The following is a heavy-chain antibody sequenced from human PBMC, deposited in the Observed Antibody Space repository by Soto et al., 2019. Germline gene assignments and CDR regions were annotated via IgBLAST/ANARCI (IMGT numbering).Heavy chain of an antibody. V-gene: IGHV3-43D*04. J-gene: IGHJ4*02. D-gene: IGHD1-1*01. CDR1: GFVFGDYA. CDR2: ITWEGGNT. Sequence: AGGSLRLSCVASGFVFGDYAMHWVRQRPGKGLEWVSLITWEGGNTFYGDSVKGRFSISRDNRKNSLYLEMNSLRPEDTGLYYCVKGHYIQLVASMFDFWGQGTQVTVSS. CDR3: VKGHYIQLVASMFDF.